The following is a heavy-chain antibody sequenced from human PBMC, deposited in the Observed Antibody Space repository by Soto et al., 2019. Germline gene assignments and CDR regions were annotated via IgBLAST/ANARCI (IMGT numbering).Heavy chain of an antibody. D-gene: IGHD1-1*01. Sequence: QVQLVQSGAEVKKPGASVKVSCKAYGYTFTSYDINWVRQATGQGLEWMGWMNANSGNTGYAQKFQGRVTMTRDTSMSTAYMELSSLTSEDTAVYYCARRTIAYWYFDLWGRGTLVTVSS. V-gene: IGHV1-8*01. CDR1: GYTFTSYD. CDR2: MNANSGNT. J-gene: IGHJ2*01. CDR3: ARRTIAYWYFDL.